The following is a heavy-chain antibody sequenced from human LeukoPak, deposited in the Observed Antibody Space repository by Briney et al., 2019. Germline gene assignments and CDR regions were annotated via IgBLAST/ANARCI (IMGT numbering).Heavy chain of an antibody. Sequence: ASVKVSCKASGGTFSSYAISWVRQAPGQGLGWMGGIIPIFGTANYAQKFQGRVTITTDESTSTAYMELSSLRSEDTAVYYCARVVAAAGTGNWFDPWGQGTLVTVPS. CDR1: GGTFSSYA. V-gene: IGHV1-69*05. J-gene: IGHJ5*02. D-gene: IGHD6-13*01. CDR2: IIPIFGTA. CDR3: ARVVAAAGTGNWFDP.